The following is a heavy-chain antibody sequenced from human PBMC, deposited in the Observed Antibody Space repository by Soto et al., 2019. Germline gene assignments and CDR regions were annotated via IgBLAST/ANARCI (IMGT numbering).Heavy chain of an antibody. CDR3: ASGTYYYGSGSYYNFDY. D-gene: IGHD3-10*01. CDR1: GYTFTSYD. J-gene: IGHJ4*02. Sequence: SVKVSCKASGYTFTSYDINWVRQATVQGLEWMGWMNPNSGNTGYAQKFQGRVTMTRNTSISTAYMELSSLRSEDTAVYYCASGTYYYGSGSYYNFDYWGQGTLVTVSS. CDR2: MNPNSGNT. V-gene: IGHV1-8*01.